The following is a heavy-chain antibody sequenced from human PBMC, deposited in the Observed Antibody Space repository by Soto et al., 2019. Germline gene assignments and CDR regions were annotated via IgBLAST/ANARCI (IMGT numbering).Heavy chain of an antibody. J-gene: IGHJ3*02. Sequence: EVQLVESGGGLVKPGGSLTLSCAASGFTFSSYSMNWVRQAPGKGLEWVSSISRSSSYIYYADSVRGRFTISRDNAKNSLYLQMNSLRVEDTAVYYCARDKVYRPDAFDIWGLGTMVSVSS. V-gene: IGHV3-21*01. CDR2: ISRSSSYI. CDR1: GFTFSSYS. CDR3: ARDKVYRPDAFDI. D-gene: IGHD4-4*01.